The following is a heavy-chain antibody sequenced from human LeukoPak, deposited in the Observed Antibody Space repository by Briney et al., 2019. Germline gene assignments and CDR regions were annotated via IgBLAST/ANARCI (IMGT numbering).Heavy chain of an antibody. V-gene: IGHV3-23*01. D-gene: IGHD1-1*01. CDR2: ISVSAAT. CDR1: GFSFSSYG. J-gene: IGHJ3*02. CDR3: SKKALSTGFSHYDI. Sequence: GGTLRLSCAVSGFSFSSYGMSWVRQTPGKGLEWVSTISVSAATNYADSVKGRFTISRDNSKNTLYLQMNNLRAEDTALYYCSKKALSTGFSHYDIWGLGTMVTVSS.